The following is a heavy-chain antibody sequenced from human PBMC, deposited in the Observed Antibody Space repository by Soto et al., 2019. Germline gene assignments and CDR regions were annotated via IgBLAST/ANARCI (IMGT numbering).Heavy chain of an antibody. CDR2: TNSIYDTP. Sequence: VKFSCKASGGTFSSNVISWVRQAPGQGLEWMGGTNSIYDTPNYALKFQDRVTITADESTSTAYMELRSLRSDDTAVYYCARVSYRSSWYGGILLSWFDPWGQGTLVTVSS. D-gene: IGHD6-13*01. J-gene: IGHJ5*02. CDR3: ARVSYRSSWYGGILLSWFDP. CDR1: GGTFSSNV. V-gene: IGHV1-69*01.